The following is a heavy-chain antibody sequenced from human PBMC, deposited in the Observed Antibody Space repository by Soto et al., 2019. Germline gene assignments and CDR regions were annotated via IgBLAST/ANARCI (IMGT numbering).Heavy chain of an antibody. D-gene: IGHD1-26*01. V-gene: IGHV4-39*01. J-gene: IGHJ4*02. CDR3: ARHARWELIAPIFDY. CDR2: IYYSGST. Sequence: SETLSPTCTVSGGSISSSSYYWGWTRQPPGKGLEWIGSIYYSGSTYYNPSLKSRVTISVDTSKNQFSLKLSSVTAADTAVYYCARHARWELIAPIFDYWGQGTLVIVSS. CDR1: GGSISSSSYY.